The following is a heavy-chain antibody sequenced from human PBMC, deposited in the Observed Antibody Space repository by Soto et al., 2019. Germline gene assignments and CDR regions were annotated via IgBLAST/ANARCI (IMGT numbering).Heavy chain of an antibody. CDR3: ARVNQWFDP. V-gene: IGHV3-74*01. Sequence: EVQVVGSGGGLVQPGESLSLSCAASGFSFSDSWMHWVRQAPGKGLMWVSRINSDGSSTNYADSVKGRFTISRDNSRNTLYLQMSSLRAEDTAVYYCARVNQWFDPWGQGTLVTVSS. CDR2: INSDGSST. J-gene: IGHJ5*02. CDR1: GFSFSDSW.